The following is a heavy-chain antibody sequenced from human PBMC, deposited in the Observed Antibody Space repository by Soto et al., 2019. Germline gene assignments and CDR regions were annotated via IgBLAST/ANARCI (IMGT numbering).Heavy chain of an antibody. CDR1: GGSISSSY. J-gene: IGHJ2*01. D-gene: IGHD3-10*01. CDR3: ARARSGSYGFWYFDL. Sequence: ETLSLPCTVSGGSISSSYWSWIRQPPGKGLEWIGYIYDSGSTYYNSSLKSRVTMSVDTSKNQFSLKLSSVTAADTAVYYCARARSGSYGFWYFDLWGRGTLVPVSS. CDR2: IYDSGST. V-gene: IGHV4-59*01.